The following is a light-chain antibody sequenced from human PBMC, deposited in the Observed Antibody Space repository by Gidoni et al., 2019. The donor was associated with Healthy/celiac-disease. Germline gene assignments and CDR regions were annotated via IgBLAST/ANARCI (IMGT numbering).Light chain of an antibody. Sequence: SYELTQPLSVSVALGQTARITCRGNNIGSKHVHWYQQKPCQAPVLVIYRDGNRPSGIPERFSCSNSGNTATLTISRAQAGDEAVYYCQLWDSSSVVFGGGTKLTVL. CDR2: RDG. CDR1: NIGSKH. CDR3: QLWDSSSVV. J-gene: IGLJ2*01. V-gene: IGLV3-9*01.